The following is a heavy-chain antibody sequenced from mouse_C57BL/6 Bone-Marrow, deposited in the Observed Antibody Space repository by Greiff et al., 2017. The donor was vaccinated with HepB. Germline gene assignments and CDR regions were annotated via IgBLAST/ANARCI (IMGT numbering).Heavy chain of an antibody. CDR3: AGGNSYFDY. D-gene: IGHD2-1*01. CDR2: IDPSDSYT. Sequence: VQLKQPGAELVMPGASVKLSCKASGYTFTSYWMHWVKQRPGQGLEWIGEIDPSDSYTNYNQKFKGKSTLPVDKSSSTAYMQLSSLTSEDSAVYYCAGGNSYFDYWGQGTTLTVSS. V-gene: IGHV1-69*01. CDR1: GYTFTSYW. J-gene: IGHJ2*01.